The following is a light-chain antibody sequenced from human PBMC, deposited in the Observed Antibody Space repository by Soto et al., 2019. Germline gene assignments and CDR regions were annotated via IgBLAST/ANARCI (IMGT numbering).Light chain of an antibody. J-gene: IGLJ2*01. V-gene: IGLV1-51*01. CDR2: DNN. CDR3: GTWDTSLSVVV. Sequence: QSVLTQPPSVSAAPAQKVTISCSGSTSNIGINYVSWYQLLPGTAPKLLIYDNNQRPSGIPDRFSGSKSGTSATLGITGLQTGDEADYYCGTWDTSLSVVVFGGVTKVTVL. CDR1: TSNIGINY.